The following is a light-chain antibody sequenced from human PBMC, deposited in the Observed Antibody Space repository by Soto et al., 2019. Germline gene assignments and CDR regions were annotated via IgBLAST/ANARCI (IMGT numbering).Light chain of an antibody. Sequence: QSVLTQPASVSGSPGQSITISCTGTSSDVGGYNYVSWYQQHPGKAPKLMIYEVNIRPSGIANRFSGSKSGNTASLTISGLQAEDEADYYCSSYTSRITVVFGGGTKLTVL. CDR1: SSDVGGYNY. CDR3: SSYTSRITVV. J-gene: IGLJ2*01. V-gene: IGLV2-14*01. CDR2: EVN.